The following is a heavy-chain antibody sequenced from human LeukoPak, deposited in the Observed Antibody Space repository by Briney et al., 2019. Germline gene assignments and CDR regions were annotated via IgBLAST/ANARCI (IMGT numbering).Heavy chain of an antibody. CDR2: MNPNSGNT. Sequence: ASVKVSCKASGYTFTSYDINWVRQATGQGLEWMGWMNPNSGNTGYAQKFQGRVTMTRNTSISTAYMELSSLNSEATAVYYCARSSGDPHNWFDPWGPGTLVTVSS. J-gene: IGHJ5*02. V-gene: IGHV1-8*01. D-gene: IGHD2-21*02. CDR3: ARSSGDPHNWFDP. CDR1: GYTFTSYD.